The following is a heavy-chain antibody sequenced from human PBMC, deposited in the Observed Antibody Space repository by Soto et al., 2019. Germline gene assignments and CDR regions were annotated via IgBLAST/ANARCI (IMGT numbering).Heavy chain of an antibody. J-gene: IGHJ6*02. CDR3: ARRGIWFGELLSFYYYYGMDV. CDR2: INHSGST. Sequence: SEALSLTCAVYGGSFSGYYWSWIRQPPGKGLEWIGEINHSGSTNYNPSLKSRVTISVDTSKNQFSLKLSSVTAADTAVYYCARRGIWFGELLSFYYYYGMDVWGQGTTVTVSS. D-gene: IGHD3-10*01. V-gene: IGHV4-34*01. CDR1: GGSFSGYY.